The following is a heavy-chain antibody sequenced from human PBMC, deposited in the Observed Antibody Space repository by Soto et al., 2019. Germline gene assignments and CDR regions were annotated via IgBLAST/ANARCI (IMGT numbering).Heavy chain of an antibody. J-gene: IGHJ4*02. D-gene: IGHD4-17*01. Sequence: QVQLVESGGGVVQPGRSLRLSCAASGFTFSSYGMHWVRQAPGKGLEWVAVIWYDGSNKYYADSVKGRFTISRDNSKNTLYLQMNSLRAEDTAVYYCARDGDYGGTYYFDYWGQGTLVTVSS. V-gene: IGHV3-33*01. CDR3: ARDGDYGGTYYFDY. CDR2: IWYDGSNK. CDR1: GFTFSSYG.